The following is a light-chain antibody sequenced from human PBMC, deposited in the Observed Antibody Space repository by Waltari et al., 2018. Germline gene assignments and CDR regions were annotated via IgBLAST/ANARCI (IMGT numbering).Light chain of an antibody. CDR3: AAWDDNLNGQV. Sequence: QSVLTQPPSASGTPGPRVTISCSGGRSNVGSTAVHWYQQVPGTAPQLLIYSNYHRPPGVPERFSASKSGTSAPLAISGLQSDDEADYYCAAWDDNLNGQVFGGGTKLTVL. V-gene: IGLV1-44*01. CDR1: RSNVGSTA. J-gene: IGLJ3*02. CDR2: SNY.